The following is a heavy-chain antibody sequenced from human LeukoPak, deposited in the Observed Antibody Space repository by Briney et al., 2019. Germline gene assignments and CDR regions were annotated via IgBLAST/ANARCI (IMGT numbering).Heavy chain of an antibody. J-gene: IGHJ4*02. D-gene: IGHD6-19*01. CDR1: GGSIGSNY. CDR2: IYYTGGT. CDR3: ASKLYSSGWYIGDY. V-gene: IGHV4-59*12. Sequence: PSETLSLTCTVSGGSIGSNYWTWIRQPPGKGLEYIGYIYYTGGTNYNPSLKSRVTISVDTPKNQFSLKLSSVTAADTAVYYCASKLYSSGWYIGDYWGQGILVTVSS.